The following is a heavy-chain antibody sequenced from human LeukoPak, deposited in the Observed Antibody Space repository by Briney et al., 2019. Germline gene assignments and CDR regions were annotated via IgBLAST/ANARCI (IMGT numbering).Heavy chain of an antibody. V-gene: IGHV3-30*02. CDR1: GFTFSSFG. CDR2: IPYDESNK. CDR3: AKDNPVLDS. Sequence: GGSLRLSCAASGFTFSSFGMYWVRQAPGKGLEWVSHIPYDESNKYYADSVKGRFTISRDTSKNTLFLQMNSLRVEDTAVYYCAKDNPVLDSWGQGTLVTVSS. J-gene: IGHJ4*02.